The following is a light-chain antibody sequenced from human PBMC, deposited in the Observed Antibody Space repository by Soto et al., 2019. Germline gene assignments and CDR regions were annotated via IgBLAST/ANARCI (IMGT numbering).Light chain of an antibody. Sequence: GDRVTITCRASQDIGNSLAWYQQKPGKVPKLLIFGASTAQSGVPFRFSGSGSGTDFTLTISSLQSEDVATYYCQKYNSAPLTFGPGTKVDIK. CDR2: GAS. J-gene: IGKJ3*01. V-gene: IGKV1-27*01. CDR1: QDIGNS. CDR3: QKYNSAPLT.